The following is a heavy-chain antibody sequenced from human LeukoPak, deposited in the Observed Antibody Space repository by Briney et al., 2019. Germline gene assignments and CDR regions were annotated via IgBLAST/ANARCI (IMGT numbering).Heavy chain of an antibody. D-gene: IGHD4-17*01. CDR3: AREISYGDYHHYFDY. J-gene: IGHJ4*02. CDR1: GGSISSGGYY. Sequence: PSQTLSLTCTVSGGSISSGGYYWSWIRQHPGKGLEWIGYIYYSGSTYYNPSLKSRVTISVDTSKNQFSLKLSSVTAADTAVHYCAREISYGDYHHYFDYWGQGTLVTVSS. V-gene: IGHV4-31*03. CDR2: IYYSGST.